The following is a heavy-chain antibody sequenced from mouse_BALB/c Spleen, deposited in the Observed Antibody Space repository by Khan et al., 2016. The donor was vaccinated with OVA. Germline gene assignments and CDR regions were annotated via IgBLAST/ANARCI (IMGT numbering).Heavy chain of an antibody. Sequence: IQLVQSGPEVVKPGASVKMSCKASGYTFTSYVMHWVKQKPGQGLEWIGYIYPFNDATKFNEKFNGKATLTSDKSSRTAYMELSNLTAEDSSVYYCARVGSYYVSFAHWGQGTLVTVSA. V-gene: IGHV1S136*01. CDR1: GYTFTSYV. J-gene: IGHJ3*01. CDR2: IYPFNDAT. CDR3: ARVGSYYVSFAH. D-gene: IGHD1-1*01.